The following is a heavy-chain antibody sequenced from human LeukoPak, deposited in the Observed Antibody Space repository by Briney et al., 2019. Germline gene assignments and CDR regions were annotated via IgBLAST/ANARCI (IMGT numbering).Heavy chain of an antibody. Sequence: GGSLTLSCAASGFSVTDSYFSWVRQTPGKGLEWVSLIYSGGITNYADSVRGRFTISRDIPGKTVYLQMNSLRAEDTAVYYCARDIYDATGYWGQGTLVTVPS. V-gene: IGHV3-66*01. CDR3: ARDIYDATGY. CDR1: GFSVTDSY. D-gene: IGHD3-22*01. CDR2: IYSGGIT. J-gene: IGHJ4*02.